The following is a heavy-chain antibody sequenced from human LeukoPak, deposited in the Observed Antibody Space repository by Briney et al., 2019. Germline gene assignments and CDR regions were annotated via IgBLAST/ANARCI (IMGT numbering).Heavy chain of an antibody. J-gene: IGHJ4*02. CDR2: IWSDGTKR. D-gene: IGHD4-11*01. Sequence: PGRSLRLSCAASGFTFSHYGFHWVRQAPGKGLEWVAEIWSDGTKRFYADSVKGRFTISRDYSQKTVYLEMHSLRTEDTAMYYCAKDAQRGFDYSNSLEYWGPGTLVTVSS. CDR3: AKDAQRGFDYSNSLEY. V-gene: IGHV3-33*06. CDR1: GFTFSHYG.